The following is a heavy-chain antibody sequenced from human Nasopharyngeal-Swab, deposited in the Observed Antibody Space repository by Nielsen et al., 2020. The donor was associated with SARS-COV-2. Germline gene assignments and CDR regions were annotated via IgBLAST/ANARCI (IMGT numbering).Heavy chain of an antibody. Sequence: ASVKVSCKASGYTFTSYGISWVRQAPGQGLEWMGWISAYNGNTNYAQKLQGRVTMTTDTSTSTAYMELRSLRSDDTAVYYCARALLYYYDSSGYRPYYYFDYWGQGTLVTVSS. CDR2: ISAYNGNT. CDR3: ARALLYYYDSSGYRPYYYFDY. CDR1: GYTFTSYG. V-gene: IGHV1-18*01. J-gene: IGHJ4*02. D-gene: IGHD3-22*01.